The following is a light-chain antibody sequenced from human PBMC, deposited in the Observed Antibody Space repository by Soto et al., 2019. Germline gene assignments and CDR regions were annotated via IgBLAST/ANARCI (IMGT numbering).Light chain of an antibody. CDR3: QQYNNWPPWT. J-gene: IGKJ1*01. Sequence: EIVMTQSPATLSVSPGERVTLSCRASQSVSSNLAWYQQKPGQAPRLLIYGASTRATGIPARFSGSGSGTEFTLTISSLQSGDFAVYYCQQYNNWPPWTFGQGTKVEIK. V-gene: IGKV3-15*01. CDR1: QSVSSN. CDR2: GAS.